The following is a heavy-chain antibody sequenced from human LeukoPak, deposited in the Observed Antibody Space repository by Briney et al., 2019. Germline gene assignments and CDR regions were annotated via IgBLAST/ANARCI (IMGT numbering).Heavy chain of an antibody. J-gene: IGHJ2*01. Sequence: SETLSLTCTVSGGSISSYYWSWIRQPPRKGLEWIGYIYYSGSTNYNPSLKSRVTISVDTSKNQFSLKLSSVTAADTAVYYCARQGAPDYGGNNWYFDLWGRGTLVTVSS. V-gene: IGHV4-59*08. CDR1: GGSISSYY. D-gene: IGHD4-23*01. CDR3: ARQGAPDYGGNNWYFDL. CDR2: IYYSGST.